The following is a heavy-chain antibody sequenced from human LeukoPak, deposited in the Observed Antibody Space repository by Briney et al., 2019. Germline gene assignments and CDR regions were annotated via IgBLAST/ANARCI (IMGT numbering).Heavy chain of an antibody. Sequence: VASVKVSCKASGYTFTGYYIHWVRQAPGQGPEWMGWINPHSGATNYAQKFQGRVTMTRDTSISTAFMELSSLRSDDTAMYYCSRDLLMYYSSSGESTWGQGTQVTVSS. CDR1: GYTFTGYY. V-gene: IGHV1-2*02. D-gene: IGHD3-10*01. CDR3: SRDLLMYYSSSGEST. CDR2: INPHSGAT. J-gene: IGHJ5*02.